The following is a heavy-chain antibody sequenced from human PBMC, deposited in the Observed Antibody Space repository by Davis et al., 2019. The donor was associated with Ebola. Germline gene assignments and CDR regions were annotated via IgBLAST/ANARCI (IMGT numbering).Heavy chain of an antibody. J-gene: IGHJ5*02. D-gene: IGHD2-2*01. V-gene: IGHV1-18*04. CDR1: GYTFTSYG. CDR3: ARIGYCSSTSCSYWFDP. Sequence: ASVKVSCKASGYTFTSYGISWVRQAPGQGLEWMGWISAYNGNTNYAQKLQGRVTMTTDTSTSTAYMELRSLRSDDTAVYYCARIGYCSSTSCSYWFDPWGQGTLVTVSS. CDR2: ISAYNGNT.